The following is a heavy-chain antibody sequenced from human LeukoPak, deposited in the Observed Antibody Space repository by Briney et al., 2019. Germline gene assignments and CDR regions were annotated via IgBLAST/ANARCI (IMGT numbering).Heavy chain of an antibody. CDR2: ISAYNGNT. V-gene: IGHV1-18*01. Sequence: ASVKVSCKASGYTFTSYGISWVRQAPGQGLEWMGWISAYNGNTNYAQKLQGRVTMTTDTSTSTAYMELRSLRSDDTAVYYCARGYCSGSYYKRGYFDYWGQGTLVTVSS. CDR1: GYTFTSYG. D-gene: IGHD3-10*01. J-gene: IGHJ4*02. CDR3: ARGYCSGSYYKRGYFDY.